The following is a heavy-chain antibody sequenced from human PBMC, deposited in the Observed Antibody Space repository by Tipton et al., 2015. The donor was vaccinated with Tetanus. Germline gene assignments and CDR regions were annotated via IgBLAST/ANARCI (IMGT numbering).Heavy chain of an antibody. CDR2: IYYSGST. CDR1: GGSISSGGYY. V-gene: IGHV4-31*03. J-gene: IGHJ4*02. D-gene: IGHD1-26*01. CDR3: ARDQARGARGWNYFDY. Sequence: LRPSCTVSGGSISSGGYYWSWIRQHPGKGLEWIGDIYYSGSTYYNPSLKSRVTISVDTSKNQFSLKLNSVTAADTAVYYCARDQARGARGWNYFDYWGQGTLVTVSS.